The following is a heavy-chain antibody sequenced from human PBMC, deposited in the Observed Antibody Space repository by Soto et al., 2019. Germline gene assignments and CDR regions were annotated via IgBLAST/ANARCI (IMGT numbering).Heavy chain of an antibody. CDR1: GFTLSSYA. CDR3: AKAPRWLQSTNWFDP. CDR2: ISGSGGST. V-gene: IGHV3-23*01. D-gene: IGHD5-12*01. Sequence: AGGSLRLSCAASGFTLSSYAMSWVRQAPGKGLEWVSAISGSGGSTYYADSVKGRFTISRDNSKNTLYLQMNSLRAEDTAVYYCAKAPRWLQSTNWFDPWGQGTLVTVSS. J-gene: IGHJ5*02.